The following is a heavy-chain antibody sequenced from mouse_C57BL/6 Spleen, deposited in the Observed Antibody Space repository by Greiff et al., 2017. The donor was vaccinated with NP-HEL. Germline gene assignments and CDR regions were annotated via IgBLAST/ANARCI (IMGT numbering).Heavy chain of an antibody. CDR2: ISSGSSTI. J-gene: IGHJ4*01. CDR3: ARPAYGSSPFYAMDY. V-gene: IGHV5-17*01. D-gene: IGHD1-1*01. Sequence: EVMLVESGGGLVKPGGSLKLSCAASGFTFSDYGMHWVRQAPEKGLEWVAYISSGSSTIYYADTVKGRFTISRDNAKNTLFLQMTSLRSEDTAMYYCARPAYGSSPFYAMDYWGQGTSVTVSS. CDR1: GFTFSDYG.